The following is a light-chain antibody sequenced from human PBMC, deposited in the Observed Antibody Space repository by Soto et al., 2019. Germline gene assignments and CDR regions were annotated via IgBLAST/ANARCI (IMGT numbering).Light chain of an antibody. J-gene: IGKJ4*01. CDR3: QQLNSYPLT. Sequence: DIQMTPSPSSLSASVGDRVTITCRASQSISSYLNWYQQKPGKAPKLLIYAASSLQSGVPSRFSGSGSGTDFTLTISSLQPEDFVTYYCQQLNSYPLTFGGGTKVDI. V-gene: IGKV1-39*01. CDR2: AAS. CDR1: QSISSY.